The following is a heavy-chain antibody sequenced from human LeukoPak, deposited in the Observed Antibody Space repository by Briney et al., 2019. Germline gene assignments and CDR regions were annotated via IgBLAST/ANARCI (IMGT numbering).Heavy chain of an antibody. CDR2: ISSSSRYI. J-gene: IGHJ4*02. D-gene: IGHD6-13*01. Sequence: GGSLRLSCAASGFTFSSYSMNWVRQAPGKGLEWVSSISSSSRYIYYADSVKGRFTISRDNSKSTLYLQMNSLRAEDTAVYYCAIRYYSSNWCYFDYWGQGTLVTVSS. CDR1: GFTFSSYS. V-gene: IGHV3-21*04. CDR3: AIRYYSSNWCYFDY.